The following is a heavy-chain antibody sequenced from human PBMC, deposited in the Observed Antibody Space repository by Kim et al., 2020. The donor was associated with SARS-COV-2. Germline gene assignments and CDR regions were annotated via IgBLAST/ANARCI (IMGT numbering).Heavy chain of an antibody. CDR1: RFTFSNYG. CDR2: ISYDGTNR. CDR3: AREGSSGSFPDY. V-gene: IGHV3-30*03. D-gene: IGHD3-10*01. J-gene: IGHJ4*02. Sequence: GGSLRLSCAASRFTFSNYGMHWVRQTPGKGLEWVELISYDGTNRYYADSVKGRFTISRYNFKNTLNLQMNSLRDEDTAVYYCAREGSSGSFPDYWGQGTLVVVS.